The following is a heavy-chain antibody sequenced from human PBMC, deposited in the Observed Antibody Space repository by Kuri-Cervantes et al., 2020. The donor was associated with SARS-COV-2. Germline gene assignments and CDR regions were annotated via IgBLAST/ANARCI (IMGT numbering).Heavy chain of an antibody. CDR1: GFTFSSYG. J-gene: IGHJ6*03. D-gene: IGHD2-15*01. V-gene: IGHV3-30*12. Sequence: GGSLRLSCAASGFTFSSYGTHWVRQAPGKGLEWVAVISYDGGNKYYADSVKDRFTISRDNSKNTLYLQMNRLRAEDTAVYYCARDGVADYYYYYMDVWGKGTTVTFSS. CDR3: ARDGVADYYYYYMDV. CDR2: ISYDGGNK.